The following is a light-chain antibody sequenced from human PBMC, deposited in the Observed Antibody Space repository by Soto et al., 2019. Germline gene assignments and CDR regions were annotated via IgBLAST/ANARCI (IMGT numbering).Light chain of an antibody. CDR2: DVS. CDR1: SSDVGGYNY. V-gene: IGLV2-14*01. J-gene: IGLJ1*01. Sequence: QSALTQPASVSGSPGQSITISCTGTSSDVGGYNYVSWYQQHPGKAPKLMIYDVSNRPSGVSNHFSGSKSGNTASLTISGLQAEDEADYYCSSYTSSSTVFGTGTKLTVL. CDR3: SSYTSSSTV.